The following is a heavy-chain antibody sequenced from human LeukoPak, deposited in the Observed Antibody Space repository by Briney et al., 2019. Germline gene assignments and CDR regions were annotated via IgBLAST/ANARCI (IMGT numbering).Heavy chain of an antibody. Sequence: ASVKVSCKASGYTFTSYYMHWVRQAPGQGLEWMGIINPGGGSTGYAQKFQGRVAMTRDTSTSTVYMELSSLRSEDTAVYYCASAGYSSGWHIDYWGQGTLVTVSS. CDR1: GYTFTSYY. V-gene: IGHV1-46*01. J-gene: IGHJ4*02. CDR2: INPGGGST. CDR3: ASAGYSSGWHIDY. D-gene: IGHD6-19*01.